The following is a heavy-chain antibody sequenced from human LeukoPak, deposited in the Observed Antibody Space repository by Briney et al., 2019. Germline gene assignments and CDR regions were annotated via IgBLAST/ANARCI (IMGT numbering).Heavy chain of an antibody. CDR2: ISGSGGST. J-gene: IGHJ4*02. CDR1: GFTFSSYA. Sequence: PGGSLRLSCAASGFTFSSYAMSWVRQAPGKGLEWVSAISGSGGSTYYADSVKGRFTISRDNSKNTLYLQMNSLRAEDTAVYYCAKEVFTTHITMVRDDYWGQGTLVTVSS. V-gene: IGHV3-23*01. CDR3: AKEVFTTHITMVRDDY. D-gene: IGHD3-10*01.